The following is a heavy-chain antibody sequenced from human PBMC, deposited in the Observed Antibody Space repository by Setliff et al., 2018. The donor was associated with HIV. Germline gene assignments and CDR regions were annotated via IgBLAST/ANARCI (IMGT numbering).Heavy chain of an antibody. J-gene: IGHJ4*02. D-gene: IGHD3-22*01. CDR1: GYTFSGYY. CDR3: ARGYYYDSSGYYGPLDY. CDR2: IIPIFGTA. V-gene: IGHV1-69*13. Sequence: ASVKVSCKASGYTFSGYYLHWVRQAPGQGLEWMGRIIPIFGTAHYAQKFQGRVTITADESTSTAYMELSSLRSEDSAVYYCARGYYYDSSGYYGPLDYWGQGTLVTVSS.